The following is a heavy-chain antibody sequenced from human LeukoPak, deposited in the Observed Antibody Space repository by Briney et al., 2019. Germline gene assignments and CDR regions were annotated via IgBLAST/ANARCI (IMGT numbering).Heavy chain of an antibody. V-gene: IGHV3-23*01. D-gene: IGHD3-10*01. J-gene: IGHJ4*02. CDR3: AKEGQRSSGSYYVC. Sequence: PGGSLRLSCAASGFTFSSYAMSWVRQAPGKGLEWVSAISGSGGSTYYADSVNGRFTISRDNSKSTLYLQMNSLRAEDTAVYYCAKEGQRSSGSYYVCWGQGTLVTVSS. CDR1: GFTFSSYA. CDR2: ISGSGGST.